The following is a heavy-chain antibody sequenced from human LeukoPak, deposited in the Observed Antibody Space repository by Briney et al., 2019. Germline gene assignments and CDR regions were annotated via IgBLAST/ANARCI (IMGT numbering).Heavy chain of an antibody. D-gene: IGHD3-10*01. Sequence: PSETLSLTCTVSGVSINSYYWSWIRQPPGKGLEWIGYIYYSGSPNYNPSLKSRVTISVDTSKSQFSLILTSVTAADTAVYFCAGGSTVIRGAADYWGQGTLVTVSS. J-gene: IGHJ4*02. CDR1: GVSINSYY. CDR2: IYYSGSP. V-gene: IGHV4-59*01. CDR3: AGGSTVIRGAADY.